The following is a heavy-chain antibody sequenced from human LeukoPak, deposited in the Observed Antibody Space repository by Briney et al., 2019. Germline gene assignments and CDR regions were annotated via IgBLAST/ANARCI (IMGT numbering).Heavy chain of an antibody. CDR1: GFTFSSYG. V-gene: IGHV3-30*18. CDR3: AKALWELLGYYGMDV. J-gene: IGHJ6*02. CDR2: ISYDGSNK. Sequence: GGSLRLSCAASGFTFSSYGMHWVRQAPGKGLEWVAVISYDGSNKYYADSVKGRFTISRDNSKNTLYLQMNSLRAEDTAVYYCAKALWELLGYYGMDVWGQGTTVTVSS. D-gene: IGHD1-26*01.